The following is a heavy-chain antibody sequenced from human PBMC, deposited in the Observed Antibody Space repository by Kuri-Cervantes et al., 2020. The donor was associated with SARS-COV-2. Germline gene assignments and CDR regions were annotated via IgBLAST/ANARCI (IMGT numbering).Heavy chain of an antibody. CDR2: ISSNGGNT. D-gene: IGHD3-10*01. V-gene: IGHV3-64*01. Sequence: GESLKISCAASGFTFSSYAMHWVRQAPGKGLEYVSAISSNGGNTYYANSVKGRFTISRDNSKNTLYLQMNSLRAEDTAVYYCAKARCGSGQCAFDIWGQGTMVTVSS. J-gene: IGHJ3*02. CDR1: GFTFSSYA. CDR3: AKARCGSGQCAFDI.